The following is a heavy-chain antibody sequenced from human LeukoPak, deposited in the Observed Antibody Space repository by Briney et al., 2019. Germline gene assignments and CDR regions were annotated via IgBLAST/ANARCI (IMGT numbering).Heavy chain of an antibody. CDR1: GYTFTSYD. V-gene: IGHV1-46*01. J-gene: IGHJ4*02. D-gene: IGHD3-22*01. CDR2: INPSGGST. Sequence: ASVKVSCKASGYTFTSYDINWVRQAPGQGLEWMGIINPSGGSTSYAQKFQGRVTMTRDTSTSTVYMELSSLRSEDTAVYYCAREGGGMIVVGKFDYWGQGTLVTVSS. CDR3: AREGGGMIVVGKFDY.